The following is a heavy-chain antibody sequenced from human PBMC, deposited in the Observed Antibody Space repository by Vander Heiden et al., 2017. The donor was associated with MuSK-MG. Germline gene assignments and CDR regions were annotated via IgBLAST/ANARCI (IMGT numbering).Heavy chain of an antibody. V-gene: IGHV4-39*01. CDR2: VYNSGAT. Sequence: QLPLQESGPGLVTPSETLSLTCTVTGGSISSTTYYWGWIRQPPGKGLEWIGSVYNSGATYYNPSLKSRITIAVDTSKNQCSLKLSSVTAAETAVYYCARPVKRGYTYDSHFDYWGQGTRVTVSS. J-gene: IGHJ4*02. CDR1: GGSISSTTYY. CDR3: ARPVKRGYTYDSHFDY. D-gene: IGHD3-16*01.